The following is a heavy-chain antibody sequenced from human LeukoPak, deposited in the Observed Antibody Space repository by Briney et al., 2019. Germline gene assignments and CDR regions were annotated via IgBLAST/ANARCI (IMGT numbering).Heavy chain of an antibody. V-gene: IGHV4-59*01. CDR1: GGSISSYY. CDR2: IYYSGST. CDR3: ARDDSGIDAFDI. J-gene: IGHJ3*02. Sequence: SETLSLTCTVSGGSISSYYWSWIRQPPGKGLEGIGYIYYSGSTNYNPSLKSRVTISVDTSKNQFSLKLSSVTAADTAVYYCARDDSGIDAFDIWGQGTMVTVSS. D-gene: IGHD3-10*01.